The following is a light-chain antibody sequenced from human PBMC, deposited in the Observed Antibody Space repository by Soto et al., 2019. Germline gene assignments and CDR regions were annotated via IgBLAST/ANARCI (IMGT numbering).Light chain of an antibody. CDR1: QGISSY. Sequence: AIRMTQSPSSFSASTGDRVTITCRASQGISSYLAWYQQKPGKAPKLLIYAASTLQSGVPSRFSGSGSGTDFTLIISCLQSEDFATYYCQQYYSYPHTFGGGTKVEIK. V-gene: IGKV1-8*01. J-gene: IGKJ4*01. CDR3: QQYYSYPHT. CDR2: AAS.